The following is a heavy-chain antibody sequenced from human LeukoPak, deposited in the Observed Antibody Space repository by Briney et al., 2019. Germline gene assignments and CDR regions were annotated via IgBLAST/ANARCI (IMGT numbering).Heavy chain of an antibody. V-gene: IGHV5-51*01. J-gene: IGHJ4*02. CDR2: IHPGDSDT. D-gene: IGHD3-22*01. Sequence: GESLKISCKGSGYSFTSYWIGWVRQMPGKGLEWMGIIHPGDSDTRYSPSFQGQVTISADKSISTAFLQWSSLEASDTAMYYCARGMSYDSSGYYYPIRAIDYWGQGTLVTVSS. CDR3: ARGMSYDSSGYYYPIRAIDY. CDR1: GYSFTSYW.